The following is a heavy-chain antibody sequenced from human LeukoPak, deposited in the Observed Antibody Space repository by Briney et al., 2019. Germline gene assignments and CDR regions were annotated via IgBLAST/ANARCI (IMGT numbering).Heavy chain of an antibody. CDR2: MNPNSGNT. CDR3: ARPIYDSSGYYRFVYYFDY. CDR1: GYTFTSYD. J-gene: IGHJ4*02. D-gene: IGHD3-22*01. Sequence: GASVKVSCKASGYTFTSYDINWVRQATGQGLEWMGWMNPNSGNTGYAQKFQGRVTMTRNTSISTAYMELSSLRSEDTAVYYCARPIYDSSGYYRFVYYFDYWGQGTLVTVSS. V-gene: IGHV1-8*02.